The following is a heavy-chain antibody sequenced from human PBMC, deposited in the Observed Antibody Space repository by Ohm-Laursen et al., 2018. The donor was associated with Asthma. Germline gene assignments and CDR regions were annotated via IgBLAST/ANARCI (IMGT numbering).Heavy chain of an antibody. D-gene: IGHD3-16*01. CDR1: GLPFSNFW. J-gene: IGHJ4*02. CDR3: ATNLPYEAENY. V-gene: IGHV3-7*05. Sequence: SLRPSCAASGLPFSNFWMSWVRQAPGKGLEWVANIYPDGGEKYYVDSVDGRFTISRDNAKNSLYLQMNSLRAEDTAVYYCATNLPYEAENYWGQGTLVTVSS. CDR2: IYPDGGEK.